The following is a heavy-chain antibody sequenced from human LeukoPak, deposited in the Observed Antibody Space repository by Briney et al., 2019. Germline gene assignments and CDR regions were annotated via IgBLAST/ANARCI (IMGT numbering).Heavy chain of an antibody. V-gene: IGHV4-4*07. D-gene: IGHD2-15*01. CDR1: GDSINRYP. Sequence: PSETLSLTCTVSGDSINRYPWTWMRPPVGRGLEWMGRIYDSGTTNYKPSLKSRVSMSVDTPKNQFSLKLSSVTAADTAVYYCARQSDSGGYFEYWGQGARVTVSS. CDR2: IYDSGTT. CDR3: ARQSDSGGYFEY. J-gene: IGHJ4*01.